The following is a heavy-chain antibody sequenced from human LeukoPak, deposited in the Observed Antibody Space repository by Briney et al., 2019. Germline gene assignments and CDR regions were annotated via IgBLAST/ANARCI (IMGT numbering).Heavy chain of an antibody. D-gene: IGHD2-2*01. V-gene: IGHV3-43*02. Sequence: GGSLRLSCAASGFTFDDYAVHWVRQAPGKGLEWVSLISADGGSTSYADSVRGRFTISRDNSKNSLYLQMNSLRTEDTALYYCGKDRYCRSAGCHAPLDSWGQGTLVTVSS. CDR3: GKDRYCRSAGCHAPLDS. CDR2: ISADGGST. CDR1: GFTFDDYA. J-gene: IGHJ4*02.